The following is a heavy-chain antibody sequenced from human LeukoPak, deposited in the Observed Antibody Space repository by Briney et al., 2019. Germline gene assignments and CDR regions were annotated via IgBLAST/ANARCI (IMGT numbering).Heavy chain of an antibody. J-gene: IGHJ4*02. V-gene: IGHV3-23*01. CDR1: GFTFSSYA. D-gene: IGHD4-17*01. Sequence: GGSLRLSCAASGFTFSSYAMSWVRQAPGKGLEWVSTISISGGSTYYADSVKGRFTISRDNSQNTVYLQMNSLRAEDTAVYYCAKGGTSVTRYVDYWGQGTLVTVSS. CDR2: ISISGGST. CDR3: AKGGTSVTRYVDY.